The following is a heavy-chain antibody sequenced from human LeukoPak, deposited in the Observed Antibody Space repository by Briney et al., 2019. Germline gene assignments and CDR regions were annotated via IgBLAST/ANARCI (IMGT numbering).Heavy chain of an antibody. V-gene: IGHV3-30*19. CDR3: ARADADRDAFDI. D-gene: IGHD2-15*01. CDR2: ISYDGSNK. J-gene: IGHJ3*02. CDR1: GFTFSSYG. Sequence: GGSLRLSCAASGFTFSSYGMHWVRQAPGKGLEWVAVISYDGSNKYYADSVKGRFTISRDNSKNTLYLQMNSLRAEDTAVYYCARADADRDAFDIWGQGTMVTVSS.